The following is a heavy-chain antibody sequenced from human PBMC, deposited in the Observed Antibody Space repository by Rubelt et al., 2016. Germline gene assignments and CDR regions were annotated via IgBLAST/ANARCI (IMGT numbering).Heavy chain of an antibody. Sequence: SSKGGSTYYADSVKGRFTISRDNSKNTLYLQMSSLRAEDTAVYYRVKDDKYSSSWYGYLQHWGQGTLVTVSS. CDR3: VKDDKYSSSWYGYLQH. CDR2: SSKGGST. V-gene: IGHV3-64D*06. J-gene: IGHJ1*01. D-gene: IGHD6-13*01.